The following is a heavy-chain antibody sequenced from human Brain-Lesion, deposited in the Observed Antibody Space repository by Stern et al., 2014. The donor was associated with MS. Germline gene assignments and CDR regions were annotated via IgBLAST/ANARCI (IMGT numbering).Heavy chain of an antibody. V-gene: IGHV5-51*01. CDR1: GYRFTSNW. J-gene: IGHJ4*02. Sequence: MQLVQSGAEVKKPGASLKISCKGSGYRFTSNWIGWVRQMPGKGLEWMGIIWPGDSDTRYSPSFQGQVTISADKSISTAYLQWSSLQASDTAMYYCARRGDSSSSGFDYWGQGTLVIVSS. CDR3: ARRGDSSSSGFDY. D-gene: IGHD6-6*01. CDR2: IWPGDSDT.